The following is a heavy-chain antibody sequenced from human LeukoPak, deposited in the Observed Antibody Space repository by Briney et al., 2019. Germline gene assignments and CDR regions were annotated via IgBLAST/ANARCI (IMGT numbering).Heavy chain of an antibody. D-gene: IGHD6-19*01. J-gene: IGHJ4*02. CDR3: ASRPHSSGWGIDY. CDR1: GGSISSGDHY. V-gene: IGHV4-30-4*08. CDR2: IYYSGST. Sequence: SETLSLTCTVSGGSISSGDHYWSWIRQPPGKGLEWIGYIYYSGSTYYNPSLKSRVTISVDTSKNQFSLKLSSVTAADTAVYYCASRPHSSGWGIDYWGQGTLVTVSS.